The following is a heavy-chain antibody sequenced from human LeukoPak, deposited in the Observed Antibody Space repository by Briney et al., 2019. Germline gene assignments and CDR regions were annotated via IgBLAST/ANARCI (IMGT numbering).Heavy chain of an antibody. CDR1: AESFTTYY. CDR3: ARVGLSKTIRFLEWPRFGADY. Sequence: SETLSLTCAVYAESFTTYYWGWIRQTPGKGLEWIGEINDTGNINYNPSLKSRVTISVDTSKNQFSLKLSSVTAADTAVYYCARVGLSKTIRFLEWPRFGADYWGQGTLVTVSS. CDR2: INDTGNI. J-gene: IGHJ4*02. D-gene: IGHD3-3*01. V-gene: IGHV4-34*01.